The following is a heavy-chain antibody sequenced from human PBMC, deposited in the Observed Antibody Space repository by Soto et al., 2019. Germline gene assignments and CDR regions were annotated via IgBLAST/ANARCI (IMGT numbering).Heavy chain of an antibody. Sequence: QVQLQQWGAGLLKPSETLSLTCAVYGGSFSGYYWSWIRQPPGKGLEWTGEINHSGSTNYNPSLKSRVTISVDTAKNQCSLKLSSVTAADTAVYYCARGQVVVAPFDYWGQGTLVTVSS. CDR1: GGSFSGYY. V-gene: IGHV4-34*01. CDR2: INHSGST. CDR3: ARGQVVVAPFDY. D-gene: IGHD2-15*01. J-gene: IGHJ4*02.